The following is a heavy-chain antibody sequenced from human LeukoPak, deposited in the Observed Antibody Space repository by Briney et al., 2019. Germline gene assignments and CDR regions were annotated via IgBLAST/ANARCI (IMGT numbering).Heavy chain of an antibody. V-gene: IGHV1-18*01. CDR2: ISAYNGNT. D-gene: IGHD3-9*01. Sequence: ASVKVSCKASGYTFTSYGISWVRQAPGQGLEWMGWISAYNGNTNYAQRLQGRVTMTTDTSTSTAYMELRSLRSEDTAVYYCARERGLRYFDWPDYYYYYMDVWGKGTTVTVSS. CDR1: GYTFTSYG. J-gene: IGHJ6*03. CDR3: ARERGLRYFDWPDYYYYYMDV.